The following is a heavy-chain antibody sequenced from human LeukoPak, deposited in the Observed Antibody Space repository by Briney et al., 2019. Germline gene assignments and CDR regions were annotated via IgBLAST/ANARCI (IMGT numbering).Heavy chain of an antibody. CDR1: GFSFNTYH. J-gene: IGHJ3*02. Sequence: GGSLRLSCAASGFSFNTYHMTWVRQAPGKGLEWVSSISPSSRLIYYADSVKGRFTISRDNAKNSLYLQMDSLRDEDTAFYYCVRGGPFDIWGQGTMVTVS. CDR2: ISPSSRLI. CDR3: VRGGPFDI. V-gene: IGHV3-48*02.